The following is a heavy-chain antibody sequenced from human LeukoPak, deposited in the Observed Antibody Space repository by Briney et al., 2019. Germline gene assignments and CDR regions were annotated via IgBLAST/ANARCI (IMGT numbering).Heavy chain of an antibody. Sequence: PGGSLRLSCAASGFTFSSYWMSWVRQAPGKGLEWVANIKQDGSEKYYVDSVKGRFTISRDNAKNSLYLQMNSLRAEDTAVYYCARTDPGYSYGSDYWGQGTLVTVSS. CDR2: IKQDGSEK. CDR1: GFTFSSYW. V-gene: IGHV3-7*01. CDR3: ARTDPGYSYGSDY. D-gene: IGHD5-18*01. J-gene: IGHJ4*02.